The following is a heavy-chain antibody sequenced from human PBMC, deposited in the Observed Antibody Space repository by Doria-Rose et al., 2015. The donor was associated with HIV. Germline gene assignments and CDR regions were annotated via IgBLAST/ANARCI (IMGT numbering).Heavy chain of an antibody. Sequence: EVQLVQSGGGLVQPGRSLRLSCVGSGFSFESYAMHWVRLAPGTGLEWVAGISWDSGAKGNADSVEGRFTISRDNAKKSVYLEMRSLRPEDTAFYYCAKAPIIGPKYYFYMDVWGKGTSVTVSS. D-gene: IGHD3-3*01. CDR1: GFSFESYA. CDR3: AKAPIIGPKYYFYMDV. CDR2: ISWDSGAK. V-gene: IGHV3-9*01. J-gene: IGHJ6*03.